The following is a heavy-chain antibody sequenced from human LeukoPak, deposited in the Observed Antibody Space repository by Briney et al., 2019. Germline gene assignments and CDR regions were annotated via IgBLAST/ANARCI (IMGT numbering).Heavy chain of an antibody. V-gene: IGHV3-74*01. CDR2: IDNDGIIT. CDR3: ARVVEARDGFDI. Sequence: PGGSLRLSCAASGFTFSSYWMHWVRQAPGKGLVWVARIDNDGIITSRADSVKGRFTISRDNAKNTLYLQMNSLRAEDTAVYYCARVVEARDGFDIWGQGTMVTVSS. CDR1: GFTFSSYW. D-gene: IGHD6-6*01. J-gene: IGHJ3*02.